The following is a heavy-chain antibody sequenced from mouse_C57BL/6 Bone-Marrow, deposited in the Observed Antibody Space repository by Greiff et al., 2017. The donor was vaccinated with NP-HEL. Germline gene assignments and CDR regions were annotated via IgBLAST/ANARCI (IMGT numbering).Heavy chain of an antibody. V-gene: IGHV1-82*01. Sequence: QVQLQQSGPELVKPGASVKISCKASGYAFSSSWMNWVKQRPGKGLEWIGRIYPGDGDTNYNGKFKGKATLTADKSSSTAYMQLSSLTSEDSAVYFCAEAYYSNYGGFAYWGQGTLVTVSA. CDR2: IYPGDGDT. CDR3: AEAYYSNYGGFAY. J-gene: IGHJ3*01. D-gene: IGHD2-5*01. CDR1: GYAFSSSW.